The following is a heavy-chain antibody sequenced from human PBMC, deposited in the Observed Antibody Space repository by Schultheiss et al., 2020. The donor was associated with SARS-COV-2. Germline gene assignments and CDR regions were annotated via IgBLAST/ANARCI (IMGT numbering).Heavy chain of an antibody. Sequence: SETLSLTCAVYGGSFSGYYWSWIRQPPGKGLEWIGEINHSGSTNYNPYLKSRVTMSVDTSKNQFSVKLTSVTAADTAMYFCASVGSSGWPFDDWGQGTVVTVSS. V-gene: IGHV4-34*01. CDR1: GGSFSGYY. D-gene: IGHD6-19*01. CDR3: ASVGSSGWPFDD. CDR2: INHSGST. J-gene: IGHJ4*02.